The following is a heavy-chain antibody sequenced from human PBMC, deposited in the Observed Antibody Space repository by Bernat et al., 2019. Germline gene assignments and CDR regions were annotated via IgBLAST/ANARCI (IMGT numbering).Heavy chain of an antibody. CDR1: GFTFSSYS. Sequence: EVQLVESGGGLAQPGGSLRLSCAASGFTFSSYSMNWVRQAPGKGLEWVSFISSTSNTINYADSVKGRFTISRDNAKNSLFLQMNSLRAEDTAVYYCARGSYGDPIDYWGQGTLVTVSS. D-gene: IGHD4-17*01. J-gene: IGHJ4*02. CDR3: ARGSYGDPIDY. CDR2: ISSTSNTI. V-gene: IGHV3-48*01.